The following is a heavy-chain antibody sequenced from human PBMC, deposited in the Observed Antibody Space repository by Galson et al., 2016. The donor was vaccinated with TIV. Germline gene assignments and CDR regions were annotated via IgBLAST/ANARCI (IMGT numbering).Heavy chain of an antibody. D-gene: IGHD5-24*01. CDR3: AKETIQLRYYFDY. CDR2: ISYDGNNK. CDR1: GFTFSNYG. V-gene: IGHV3-30*18. Sequence: SLRLSCAASGFTFSNYGMHWVRQAPGKGLQWLTIISYDGNNKFYADSVKGRFTISRDNSKNTLFLQMNSLRAEDTAVYYCAKETIQLRYYFDYWGQGTLVTVSS. J-gene: IGHJ4*02.